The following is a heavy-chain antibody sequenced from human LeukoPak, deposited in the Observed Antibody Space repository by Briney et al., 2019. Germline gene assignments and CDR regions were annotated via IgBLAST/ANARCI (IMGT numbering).Heavy chain of an antibody. Sequence: GGSLRLSCAASGFTFSNYGMHWARQAPGKGLEWVAFIGFDGSDHSYADSVKGRFTISRDNSKNSLYLQMNSLRTEDTALYYCAKGQVIPTAPVDYWGQGTLVTVSS. CDR1: GFTFSNYG. CDR3: AKGQVIPTAPVDY. CDR2: IGFDGSDH. V-gene: IGHV3-30*02. D-gene: IGHD2-2*01. J-gene: IGHJ4*02.